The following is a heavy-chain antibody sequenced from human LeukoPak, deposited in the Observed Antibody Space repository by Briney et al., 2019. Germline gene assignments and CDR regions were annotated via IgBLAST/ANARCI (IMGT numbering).Heavy chain of an antibody. CDR3: ARAQRDSSGYYYGGDAFDI. CDR1: GGSFSGYY. CDR2: IYYSGST. D-gene: IGHD3-22*01. Sequence: PSETLSLTCAVYGGSFSGYYWSWIRQPPGKGLEWIGYIYYSGSTNYNPFLKSRVTISVDTSKNQFSLKLSSVTAADTAVYYCARAQRDSSGYYYGGDAFDIWGQGTMVTVSS. J-gene: IGHJ3*02. V-gene: IGHV4-59*01.